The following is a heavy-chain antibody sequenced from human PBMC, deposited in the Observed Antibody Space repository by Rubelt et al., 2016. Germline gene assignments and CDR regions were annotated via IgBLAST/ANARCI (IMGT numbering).Heavy chain of an antibody. D-gene: IGHD5-12*01. CDR2: ISHSGGT. J-gene: IGHJ4*02. CDR1: GGSISSSYY. CDR3: ARDLGRSGYASCSDY. Sequence: QLQLQESGPGLVKPSETLSLTCTVSGGSISSSYYWGWIRQPPGKGLEWIGTISHSGGTFYSPSLKSRVTISADTSKNQFSLKLSSVTAADTAVYYGARDLGRSGYASCSDYWGRGTLVTVSS. V-gene: IGHV4-38-2*02.